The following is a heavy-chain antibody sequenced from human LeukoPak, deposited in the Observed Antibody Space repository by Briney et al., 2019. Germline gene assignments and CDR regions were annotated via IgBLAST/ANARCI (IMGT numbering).Heavy chain of an antibody. CDR2: INPNSGGT. D-gene: IGHD5-12*01. CDR3: ARVTGYGGSERFDAFDI. J-gene: IGHJ3*02. CDR1: GYTFTGYY. Sequence: GASVKVSCKASGYTFTGYYMHWVRQAPGQGLEWMGWINPNSGGTNYAQKLQGRVTMTTDTSTSTAYMELRSLRSDDTAVYYCARVTGYGGSERFDAFDIWGQGTMVTVSS. V-gene: IGHV1-2*02.